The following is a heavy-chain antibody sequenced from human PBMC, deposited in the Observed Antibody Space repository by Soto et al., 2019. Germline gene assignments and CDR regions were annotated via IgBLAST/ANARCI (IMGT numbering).Heavy chain of an antibody. CDR1: GFTVSSKY. CDR3: AREAPMDV. J-gene: IGHJ6*02. V-gene: IGHV3-53*01. Sequence: GGSLRLSCAASGFTVSSKYMSWVRQAPGRGLEWISVIWSAGLIYYADSVRGRFTISRDISKNILYLEMTSLRADDTAVYYCAREAPMDVWGQGTTVTVSS. CDR2: IWSAGLI.